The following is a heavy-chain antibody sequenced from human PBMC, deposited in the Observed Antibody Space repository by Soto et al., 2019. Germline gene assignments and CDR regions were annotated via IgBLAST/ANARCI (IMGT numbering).Heavy chain of an antibody. CDR2: ITGSGGAT. CDR3: AKDFGSSGWGY. Sequence: EVQLLESGGGLMQPGGSLRLSCAASGFTVSNYALSWVRQAPGKGLEWVSAITGSGGATYYADSVKGRFTISRDNSKNTLFRQMNSLRAEDTAVDYCAKDFGSSGWGYWGQGTQVTVSS. D-gene: IGHD6-19*01. V-gene: IGHV3-23*01. J-gene: IGHJ4*02. CDR1: GFTVSNYA.